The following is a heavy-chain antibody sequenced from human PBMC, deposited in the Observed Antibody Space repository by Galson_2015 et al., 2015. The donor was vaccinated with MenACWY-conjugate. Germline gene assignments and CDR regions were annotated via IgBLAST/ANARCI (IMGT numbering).Heavy chain of an antibody. V-gene: IGHV3-23*01. J-gene: IGHJ4*02. CDR2: ITSGGTT. Sequence: SLRLSCAASGFTFSNYGMAWVRQAPGKGLDWVSAITSGGTTYYADAVKGRFTISRDNSKNMLYLQMNSLTVEDTAVYYCAREDYCSGGSCYFYDSWGQGTLVTVSS. CDR1: GFTFSNYG. D-gene: IGHD2-15*01. CDR3: AREDYCSGGSCYFYDS.